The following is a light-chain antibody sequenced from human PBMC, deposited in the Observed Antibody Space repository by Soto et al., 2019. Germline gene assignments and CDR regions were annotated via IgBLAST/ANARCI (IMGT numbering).Light chain of an antibody. CDR3: QQSYNTPYT. CDR2: VAS. V-gene: IGKV1-39*01. CDR1: QTIINY. Sequence: DTQMNQSPSSLSASVGDRVTITCRASQTIINYLNWYQQKQGKAPKLLIYVASSLQSGVPSRFSGSASGTHFTLTISNLQPEDFAIYYCQQSYNTPYTFRQGTKLEI. J-gene: IGKJ2*01.